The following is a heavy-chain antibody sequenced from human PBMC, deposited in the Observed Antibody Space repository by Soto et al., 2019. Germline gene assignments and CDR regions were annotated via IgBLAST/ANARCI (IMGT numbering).Heavy chain of an antibody. D-gene: IGHD3-3*01. V-gene: IGHV3-48*02. Sequence: GGSLRLSCASSGFTFSSYSMNWVRQAPGKGLEWVSYISSSSSTIYYADSVKGRFTISRDNAKNSLYLQMNSLRDEDTAVYYCARFRPAHYDFWSGTTPSYGMDVWGQGTTVTVSS. J-gene: IGHJ6*02. CDR2: ISSSSSTI. CDR1: GFTFSSYS. CDR3: ARFRPAHYDFWSGTTPSYGMDV.